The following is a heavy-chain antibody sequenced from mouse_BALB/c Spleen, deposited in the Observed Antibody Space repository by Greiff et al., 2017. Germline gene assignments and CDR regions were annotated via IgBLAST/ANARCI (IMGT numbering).Heavy chain of an antibody. CDR3: ARSGGGAMEY. Sequence: VQLKESGAELVKPGASVKLSCTASGFNIKDTYMHWVKQRPEQGLEWIGRIDPANGNTKYDPKFQGKATITADTSSNTAYLQLSSLTSEDTAVYYCARSGGGAMEYGGQGTSVNVAA. J-gene: IGHJ4*01. CDR2: IDPANGNT. V-gene: IGHV14-3*02. CDR1: GFNIKDTY. D-gene: IGHD3-2*02.